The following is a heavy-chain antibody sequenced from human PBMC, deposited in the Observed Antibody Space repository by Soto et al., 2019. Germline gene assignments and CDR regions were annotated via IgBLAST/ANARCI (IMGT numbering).Heavy chain of an antibody. J-gene: IGHJ4*02. Sequence: QVQLVQSGAEVKKPGSSVQVSCKASGGGNLRDYRTTWVRQAPGQGLEWMGGIIPKLGSANYAQNFQGRVPITADESTSTVYMELRSLRSEDTAVYYCARGSDGYNSGAVYWGQATPVTFSS. D-gene: IGHD5-12*01. CDR1: GGGNLRDYR. CDR2: IIPKLGSA. CDR3: ARGSDGYNSGAVY. V-gene: IGHV1-69*01.